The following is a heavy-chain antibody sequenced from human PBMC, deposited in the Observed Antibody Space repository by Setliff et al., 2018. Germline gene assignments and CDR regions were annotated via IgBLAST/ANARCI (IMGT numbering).Heavy chain of an antibody. Sequence: GESLKISCAASGFPFSGYGMHWVRQAPGKGLDWVAVISFDGSNQYYADSVKGRFSISRDNSKSTVHLQMNSLRAEDTAVYYCAKDWKWATVTSGFNYWGQGTLVTVSS. D-gene: IGHD4-17*01. J-gene: IGHJ4*02. CDR3: AKDWKWATVTSGFNY. CDR2: ISFDGSNQ. CDR1: GFPFSGYG. V-gene: IGHV3-30*18.